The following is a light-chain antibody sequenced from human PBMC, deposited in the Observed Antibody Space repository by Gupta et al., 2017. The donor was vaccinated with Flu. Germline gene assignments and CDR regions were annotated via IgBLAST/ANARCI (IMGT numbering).Light chain of an antibody. CDR1: QYSSTY. J-gene: IGKJ2*01. CDR3: QQSLAIART. V-gene: IGKV1-39*01. Sequence: PSSLAASVGDRVTITCRESQYSSTYLKWYHQKLGRAPSLLITSTSHLHGGVPSRFRGSGSGTNFALNISSIKLEDFATYYCQQSLAIARTFGQGTKLEIK. CDR2: STS.